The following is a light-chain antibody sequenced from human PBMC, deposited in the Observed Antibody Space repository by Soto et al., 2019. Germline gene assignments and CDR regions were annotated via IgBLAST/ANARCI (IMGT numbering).Light chain of an antibody. CDR3: SSYTSTTTLYV. Sequence: QSALTQPASVSGSPGQSITISCTGTSSDVGGYNYVSWYQQHPGKAPKLMIYEVSNRPSGVSRRFSGSKSGNTASLTISGLRAEDEADYYCSSYTSTTTLYVFGTGTKLTVL. CDR2: EVS. V-gene: IGLV2-14*01. CDR1: SSDVGGYNY. J-gene: IGLJ1*01.